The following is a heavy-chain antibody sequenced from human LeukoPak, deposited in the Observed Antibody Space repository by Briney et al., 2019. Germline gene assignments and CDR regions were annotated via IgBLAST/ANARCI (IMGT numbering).Heavy chain of an antibody. CDR2: ISSSVSAT. CDR1: GFTVSSNY. Sequence: GGSLRLSCAASGFTVSSNYMSWVRQAPGKGLEWVSAISSSVSATYYADPVKGRFTISRDNSKNTLYLQMNSLRAEDTAVYYCAKGGGSYFFDSWGQGTLVTVSS. CDR3: AKGGGSYFFDS. D-gene: IGHD1-26*01. V-gene: IGHV3-23*01. J-gene: IGHJ4*02.